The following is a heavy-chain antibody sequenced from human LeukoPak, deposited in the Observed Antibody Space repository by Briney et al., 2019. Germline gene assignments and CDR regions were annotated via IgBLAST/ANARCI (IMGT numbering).Heavy chain of an antibody. CDR1: GFTFSSYG. CDR2: ISYDGSNK. V-gene: IGHV3-30*03. D-gene: IGHD3-3*01. Sequence: GGSLRLSCAASGFTFSSYGMHWVRQAPGKGLEWVAVISYDGSNKYYADSVKGRFTISRDNSKNTLYLQMNSLRAEGTAVYYCASSSQDFWSGYYSFYFDCWGQGTLVTVSS. CDR3: ASSSQDFWSGYYSFYFDC. J-gene: IGHJ4*02.